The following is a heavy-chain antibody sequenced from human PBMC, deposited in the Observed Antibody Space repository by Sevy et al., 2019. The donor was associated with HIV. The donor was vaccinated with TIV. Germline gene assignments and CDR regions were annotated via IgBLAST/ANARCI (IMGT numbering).Heavy chain of an antibody. Sequence: GGSLKLSCAASGFIFSSYAMSWVRHAPGKGLEWVSSISGSGGIIYYADSVKGRFTISRDNSKNTLYLQMNSLRAEDTAVYYCTKVGSFNGVESDALDIWGQGTMVTVSS. CDR3: TKVGSFNGVESDALDI. D-gene: IGHD2-8*01. J-gene: IGHJ3*02. V-gene: IGHV3-23*01. CDR2: ISGSGGII. CDR1: GFIFSSYA.